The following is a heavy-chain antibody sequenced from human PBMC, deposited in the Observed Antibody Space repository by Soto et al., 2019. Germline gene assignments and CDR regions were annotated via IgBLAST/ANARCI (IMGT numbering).Heavy chain of an antibody. J-gene: IGHJ4*02. CDR3: ARDSPPVDY. Sequence: RQAPGQGLEWMGWISPYNGNTNYAQKLQGRVTITTDTSTSTAYMELRSLRSDDTAVYYCARDSPPVDYWGQGTLVTVSS. CDR2: ISPYNGNT. V-gene: IGHV1-18*01.